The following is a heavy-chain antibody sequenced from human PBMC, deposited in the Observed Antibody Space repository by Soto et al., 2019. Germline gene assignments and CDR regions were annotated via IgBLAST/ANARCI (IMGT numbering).Heavy chain of an antibody. CDR2: ISSSGSTI. J-gene: IGHJ4*02. Sequence: GGSLRLSCAASGFTFSDYYMSWIHQAPGKGLEWVSYISSSGSTIYYADSVKGRFTISRDNAKNSLYLQMNSLRAEDTAVYYCAGEDSSSNLVYDYWGQGTLVTVSS. CDR3: AGEDSSSNLVYDY. V-gene: IGHV3-11*01. CDR1: GFTFSDYY. D-gene: IGHD6-6*01.